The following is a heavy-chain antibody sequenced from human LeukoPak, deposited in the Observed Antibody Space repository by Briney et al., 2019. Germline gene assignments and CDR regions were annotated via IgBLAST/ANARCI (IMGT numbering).Heavy chain of an antibody. Sequence: GRSLRLSCAASGFTFSSCGMHWVRQAPGRGLEWVAFMSYDGTYKYYADSVKGRFTISRDNSKNTLYLQMNSLRAEDTAVYYCAREGDTARVSSDSGAFDYWGQGTLVTVSS. D-gene: IGHD5-18*01. J-gene: IGHJ4*02. CDR3: AREGDTARVSSDSGAFDY. CDR2: MSYDGTYK. V-gene: IGHV3-30*03. CDR1: GFTFSSCG.